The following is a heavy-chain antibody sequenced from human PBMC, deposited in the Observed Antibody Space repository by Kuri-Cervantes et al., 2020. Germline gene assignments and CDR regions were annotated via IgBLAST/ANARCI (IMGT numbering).Heavy chain of an antibody. CDR2: IHYSGST. Sequence: SETLSLTCTVSGGSISSGDYYWSWIRQPPGKGLEWIGYIHYSGSTYYNPSLKSRVTISVDTSKNQFSLKLSSVTAADTAVYYCARADIVGATGEFDYWGQGTLVTVSS. J-gene: IGHJ4*02. CDR3: ARADIVGATGEFDY. D-gene: IGHD1-26*01. CDR1: GGSISSGDYY. V-gene: IGHV4-30-4*02.